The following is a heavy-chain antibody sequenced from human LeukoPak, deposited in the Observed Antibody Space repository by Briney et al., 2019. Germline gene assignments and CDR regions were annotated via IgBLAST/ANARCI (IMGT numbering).Heavy chain of an antibody. CDR1: GFTFSDHW. Sequence: GGSLRLSCAASGFTFSDHWMTWVRQAPGRGLEWVANIKKDGSETNYVDSVKGRFSISRDNAKNSLFLQVSSLRAEDTALYFCARRACARCAFDIWGQGTMVTVSS. CDR2: IKKDGSET. J-gene: IGHJ3*02. V-gene: IGHV3-7*01. CDR3: ARRACARCAFDI.